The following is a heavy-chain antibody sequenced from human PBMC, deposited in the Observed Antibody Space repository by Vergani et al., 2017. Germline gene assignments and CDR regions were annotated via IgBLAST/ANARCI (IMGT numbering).Heavy chain of an antibody. CDR2: IYHSGST. CDR1: GGSISSSKW. Sequence: QVQLQESGPGLVKPPGTLSLTCAVSGGSISSSKWWSWVRQPPGKGLEWIGEIYHSGSTNYNPPLKSRVTISVDKSKNQFSLKLSSVTAADTAVFYSARDWRWGSYDSSAPGGMDVWGQGTTFTVSS. V-gene: IGHV4-4*03. J-gene: IGHJ6*02. D-gene: IGHD3-22*01. CDR3: ARDWRWGSYDSSAPGGMDV.